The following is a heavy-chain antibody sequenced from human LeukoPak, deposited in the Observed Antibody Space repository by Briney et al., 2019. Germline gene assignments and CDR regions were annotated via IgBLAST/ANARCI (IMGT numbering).Heavy chain of an antibody. CDR3: AIAMTGYYDFWY. CDR1: GGSFSGYY. V-gene: IGHV4-34*01. Sequence: SETLSLTCAVYGGSFSGYYWSWIRQPPGKGLEWIGEINHSGSTNYNPSLKSRVTISVGTSKNQFSPKLSSVTAADTAVYYCAIAMTGYYDFWYWGQGTLVTVSS. D-gene: IGHD3-3*01. J-gene: IGHJ4*02. CDR2: INHSGST.